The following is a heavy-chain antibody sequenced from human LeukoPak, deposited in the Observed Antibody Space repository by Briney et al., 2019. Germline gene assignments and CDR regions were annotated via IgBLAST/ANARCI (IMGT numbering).Heavy chain of an antibody. V-gene: IGHV3-30-3*01. Sequence: PGRSLRLSCAASGFTFSSYAMHWVRQAPGKGLEWVAVISYDGSNKYYADSVKGRFTISRGNSKNTLYLQMNSLRAEDTAVYYCARLAAAGPIYYYYGMDVWGQGTTVTVSS. CDR2: ISYDGSNK. CDR1: GFTFSSYA. CDR3: ARLAAAGPIYYYYGMDV. D-gene: IGHD6-13*01. J-gene: IGHJ6*02.